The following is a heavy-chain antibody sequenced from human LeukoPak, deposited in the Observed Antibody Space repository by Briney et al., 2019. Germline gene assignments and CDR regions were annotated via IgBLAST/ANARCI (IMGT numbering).Heavy chain of an antibody. CDR3: ARGHFTTTGEFDY. CDR1: GGSTSGYY. V-gene: IGHV4-59*01. D-gene: IGHD1-26*01. CDR2: IYYSGST. J-gene: IGHJ4*02. Sequence: NSSETLSLTCSVSGGSTSGYYWSWIRQPPGKGLEWIGYIYYSGSTNYNPSLKSRVTISLDTSKNQFSLKLSSVTAADTAVYYCARGHFTTTGEFDYWGQGTLVTVSS.